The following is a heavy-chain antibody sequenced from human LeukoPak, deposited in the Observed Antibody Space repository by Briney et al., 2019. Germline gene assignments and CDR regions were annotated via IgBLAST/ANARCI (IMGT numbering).Heavy chain of an antibody. Sequence: RPGRSLRLSCAASGFTFSSYSMNWVRQAPGKGLEWVSYISSSGSTLYYADSVKGRFTISRDNAENSLYLQMNSLRAEDTAVYYCARSGITMIVVVDWGQGTLVTVSS. CDR1: GFTFSSYS. CDR3: ARSGITMIVVVD. D-gene: IGHD3-22*01. CDR2: ISSSGSTL. V-gene: IGHV3-48*01. J-gene: IGHJ4*02.